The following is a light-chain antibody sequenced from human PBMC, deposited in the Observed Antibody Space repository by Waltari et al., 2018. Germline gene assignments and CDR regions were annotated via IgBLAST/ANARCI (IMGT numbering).Light chain of an antibody. Sequence: QSVLTQPPSASGPPGQRVTISCSGSSSNIGRNTVNCYQQLPGTAPKLLIYSNNQRPSGVPDRFSGSKSGTSASLAISGLQSEDEADYYCAAWDDSLNGWVFGGGTKLTVL. CDR1: SSNIGRNT. CDR3: AAWDDSLNGWV. CDR2: SNN. J-gene: IGLJ3*02. V-gene: IGLV1-44*01.